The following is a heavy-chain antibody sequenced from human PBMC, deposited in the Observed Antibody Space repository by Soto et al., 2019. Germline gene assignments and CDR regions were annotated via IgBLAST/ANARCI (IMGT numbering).Heavy chain of an antibody. CDR1: GFTFSSYS. Sequence: EVQLVESGGGLVKPGGSLRLSCAASGFTFSSYSMNWVRQAPGKGLEWVSSISSSSSYIYYADSVKGRFTISRDNAKNSLYLQMNSLRAEDTAMYYCASGAASYYYYMDVWGKGTTVTVSS. CDR2: ISSSSSYI. CDR3: ASGAASYYYYMDV. V-gene: IGHV3-21*01. J-gene: IGHJ6*03. D-gene: IGHD5-18*01.